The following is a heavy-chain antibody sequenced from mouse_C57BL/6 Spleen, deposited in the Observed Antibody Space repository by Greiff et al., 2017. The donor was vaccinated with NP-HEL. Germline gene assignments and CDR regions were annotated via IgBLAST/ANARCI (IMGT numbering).Heavy chain of an antibody. CDR3: AKPGYYGSSYGWYFDV. Sequence: VHLVESGPGLVAPSQSLSLSCTVSGFSLTSYGVSWVRQPPGKGLEWLGVIWGDGSTTYHSALISRLIISKDKSKSKVFLKLNSLQTDDTAAYYCAKPGYYGSSYGWYFDVWGTGTTVTVSS. CDR1: GFSLTSYG. CDR2: IWGDGST. V-gene: IGHV2-3*01. D-gene: IGHD1-1*01. J-gene: IGHJ1*03.